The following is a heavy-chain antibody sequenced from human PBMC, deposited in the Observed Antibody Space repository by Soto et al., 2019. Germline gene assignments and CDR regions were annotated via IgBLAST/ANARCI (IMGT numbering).Heavy chain of an antibody. CDR2: IVPVFGRP. D-gene: IGHD5-12*01. J-gene: IGHJ4*02. CDR1: GGSFSNFG. CDR3: AREGSGYNF. V-gene: IGHV1-69*01. Sequence: QVQLVQSGAELKKPGSSVKVSCKASGGSFSNFGISWVRQAPGQGLEWMGGIVPVFGRPNYAQRFRGSLTITADESTSTVYMELISLRTDDTAVYYCAREGSGYNFWGQGTQLTISS.